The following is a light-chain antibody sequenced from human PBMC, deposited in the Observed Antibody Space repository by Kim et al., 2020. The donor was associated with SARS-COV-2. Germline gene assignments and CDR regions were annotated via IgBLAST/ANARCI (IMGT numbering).Light chain of an antibody. CDR3: AAWDDSLSGPL. CDR1: SSNIGSNY. CDR2: RNN. V-gene: IGLV1-47*01. J-gene: IGLJ2*01. Sequence: GQRVTIPCSESSSNIGSNYVYWYQQLPGTAPKLLIYRNNQRPSGVPDRFSGSKSGTSASLAISGLRSEDEADYYCAAWDDSLSGPLFGGGTQLTVL.